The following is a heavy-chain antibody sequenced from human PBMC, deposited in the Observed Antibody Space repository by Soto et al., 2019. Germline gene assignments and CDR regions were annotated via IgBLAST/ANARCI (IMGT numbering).Heavy chain of an antibody. CDR2: INHSGST. CDR3: ARGRCTNGVCYTAYYYYGMDV. J-gene: IGHJ6*02. D-gene: IGHD2-8*01. Sequence: SETLSLTCAVYGGSFSGYYWSWIRQPPGKGPEWIGEINHSGSTNYNPSLKSRVTITVDTSKNQFSLKLSSVTAADTAVYYCARGRCTNGVCYTAYYYYGMDVWGQGTTVTVSS. CDR1: GGSFSGYY. V-gene: IGHV4-34*01.